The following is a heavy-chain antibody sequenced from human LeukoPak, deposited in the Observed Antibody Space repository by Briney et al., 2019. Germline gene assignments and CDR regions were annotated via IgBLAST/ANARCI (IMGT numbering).Heavy chain of an antibody. CDR2: INPNSGGT. Sequence: ASVKVSCKASGYTFTDFYIHWVRQAPGQGLEWMGWINPNSGGTNYAQKFQGRVTMTRDTSISTAYMELRSLRSDDTAVYYCASSITMVRGVIISGDWFDPWGQGTLVTVSS. D-gene: IGHD3-10*01. J-gene: IGHJ5*02. CDR3: ASSITMVRGVIISGDWFDP. CDR1: GYTFTDFY. V-gene: IGHV1-2*02.